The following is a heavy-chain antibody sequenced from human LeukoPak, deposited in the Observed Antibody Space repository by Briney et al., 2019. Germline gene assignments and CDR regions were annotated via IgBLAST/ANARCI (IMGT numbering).Heavy chain of an antibody. CDR2: ISGSGGST. Sequence: GGSLRLSCAASGFTLSSYATGWVRQAPGKGLEWVSAISGSGGSTYFADSVKGRFTISRDNSKNTLSLQMYSLRVEDTAVYYCARVPRYCSGGSCFGGYFDYWGQGTLVTVSS. CDR3: ARVPRYCSGGSCFGGYFDY. CDR1: GFTLSSYA. V-gene: IGHV3-23*01. J-gene: IGHJ4*02. D-gene: IGHD2-15*01.